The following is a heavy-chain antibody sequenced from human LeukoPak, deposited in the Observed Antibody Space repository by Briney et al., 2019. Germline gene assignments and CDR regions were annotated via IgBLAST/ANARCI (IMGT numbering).Heavy chain of an antibody. CDR3: ARDYGDSRNYNWFDP. Sequence: SETLSLTCTVSGGSISSGGYYWSWIRQPPGKGLEWIGYIYHSGSTYYNPSLKSRVTISVDRSKNQFSLKLSSVTVADTAVYYCARDYGDSRNYNWFDPWGQGTLVTVS. J-gene: IGHJ5*02. D-gene: IGHD4-17*01. CDR2: IYHSGST. CDR1: GGSISSGGYY. V-gene: IGHV4-30-2*01.